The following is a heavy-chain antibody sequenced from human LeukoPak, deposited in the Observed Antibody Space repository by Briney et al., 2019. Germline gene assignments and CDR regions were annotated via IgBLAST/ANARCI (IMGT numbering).Heavy chain of an antibody. Sequence: ASVKASCKTSGYSFTAFYIHWVRQAPGQGLEWMGWIHPRSGETNYAQKFKGRVTMARDTSISTVYLDLNSLRAEDTALYYCARDLHYYVAMDVWGQGTTVTVSS. CDR1: GYSFTAFY. J-gene: IGHJ6*02. CDR3: ARDLHYYVAMDV. D-gene: IGHD3-10*02. V-gene: IGHV1-2*02. CDR2: IHPRSGET.